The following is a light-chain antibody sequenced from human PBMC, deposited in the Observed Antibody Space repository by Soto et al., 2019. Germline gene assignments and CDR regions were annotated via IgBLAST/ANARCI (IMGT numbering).Light chain of an antibody. V-gene: IGKV3-20*01. Sequence: EIVLTQSPATLSLSPGERATLSCRASQSVSSSYLAWHQQTPGQAPRLLIYGASSRATGIPDRFSCSGSGTDFTLTISRLEPEDFAVYYCQQYGSSPFTFGPGTKVDIK. CDR3: QQYGSSPFT. CDR1: QSVSSSY. CDR2: GAS. J-gene: IGKJ3*01.